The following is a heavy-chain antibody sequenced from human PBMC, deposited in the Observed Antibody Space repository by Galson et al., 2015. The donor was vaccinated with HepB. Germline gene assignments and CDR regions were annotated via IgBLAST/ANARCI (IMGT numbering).Heavy chain of an antibody. Sequence: SLRLSCAASGFTFSSYAMHWVRQAPGKGLEWVAVISYDGSNKYYADSVKGRFTISRDNSKNTLYLQMNSLRAEDTAVYYCAREQEEWLLLRNAFDIWGQGTMVTVSS. J-gene: IGHJ3*02. V-gene: IGHV3-30*04. D-gene: IGHD3-22*01. CDR3: AREQEEWLLLRNAFDI. CDR1: GFTFSSYA. CDR2: ISYDGSNK.